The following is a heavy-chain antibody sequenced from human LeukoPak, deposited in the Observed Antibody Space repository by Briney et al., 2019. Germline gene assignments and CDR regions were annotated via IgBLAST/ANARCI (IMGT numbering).Heavy chain of an antibody. Sequence: SETLSLTCTVSGYSISTGYYWDWIRQPPGKGLEWIGTFYHGGSTYYNPSLKSRVTISVDTSKNQFSLNLTSVTAADTAVYYCARDYGSGRRYYYMDVWGKGTTVTVSS. CDR1: GYSISTGYY. V-gene: IGHV4-38-2*02. J-gene: IGHJ6*03. CDR3: ARDYGSGRRYYYMDV. CDR2: FYHGGST. D-gene: IGHD3-10*01.